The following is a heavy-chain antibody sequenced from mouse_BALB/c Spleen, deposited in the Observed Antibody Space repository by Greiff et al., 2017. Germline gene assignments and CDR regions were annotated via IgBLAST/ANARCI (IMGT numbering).Heavy chain of an antibody. Sequence: VHLVESGPGLVQPSQSLSITCTVSGFSLTSYGVHWVRQSPGKGLEWLGVIWSGGSTDYNAAFISRLSISKDNSKSQVFFKMNSLQANDTAIYYCATAGLPLGGFDYWGQGTTLTVSS. CDR1: GFSLTSYG. CDR2: IWSGGST. CDR3: ATAGLPLGGFDY. J-gene: IGHJ2*01. V-gene: IGHV2-2*02. D-gene: IGHD1-2*01.